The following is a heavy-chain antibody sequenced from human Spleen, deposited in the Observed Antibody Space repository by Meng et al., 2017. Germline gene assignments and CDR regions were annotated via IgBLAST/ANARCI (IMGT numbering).Heavy chain of an antibody. CDR1: GYSITGSYN. CDR2: IYQSRST. Sequence: SETLSLTCAVSGYSITGSYNWGWIRQSPGKGLEWVGSIYQSRSTYYIPSLKSRVTMSADTSKNQFSLKLSYVTAADTAVYCGAKVKQYSTQWGRVDYWGQGTLVTVSS. V-gene: IGHV4-38-2*01. J-gene: IGHJ4*02. CDR3: AKVKQYSTQWGRVDY. D-gene: IGHD6-13*01.